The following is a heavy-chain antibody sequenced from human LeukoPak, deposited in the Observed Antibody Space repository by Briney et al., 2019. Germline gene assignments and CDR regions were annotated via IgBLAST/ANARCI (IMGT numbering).Heavy chain of an antibody. V-gene: IGHV4-39*01. Sequence: PETLSLTCTVSGAPITTSNHYWGWIRQTPGKTLEWIANIYYSGHTLYNPSLKSRALISVDTTSNQFSLRLTSVTAADTAVYYCAAPSGPTYYSPVDFWGQGTSVSVSS. D-gene: IGHD1-26*01. J-gene: IGHJ4*02. CDR1: GAPITTSNHY. CDR3: AAPSGPTYYSPVDF. CDR2: IYYSGHT.